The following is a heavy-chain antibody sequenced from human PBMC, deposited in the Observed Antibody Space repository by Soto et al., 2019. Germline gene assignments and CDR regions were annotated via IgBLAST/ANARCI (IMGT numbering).Heavy chain of an antibody. CDR3: AKGSGTWEGQFDY. Sequence: EVQLVESGGGLVQPGRSLRLSCAASGFTFDDYAMHWVRQAPGKGLEGVSGISWNSGSIGYADSVKGRFTMSSDNAKNSLYLPMNSLRAEDTALYYCAKGSGTWEGQFDYWGQGTLVTVSS. CDR1: GFTFDDYA. J-gene: IGHJ4*02. CDR2: ISWNSGSI. D-gene: IGHD1-1*01. V-gene: IGHV3-9*01.